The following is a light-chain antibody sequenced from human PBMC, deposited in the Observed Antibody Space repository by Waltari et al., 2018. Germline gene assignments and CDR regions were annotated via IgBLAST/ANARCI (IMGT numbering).Light chain of an antibody. CDR2: GNN. Sequence: QSAMTQPLSVSGSPGQSVTIACTGSSPNIGAPSDVHCYQPLPRTAPRLLIYGNNHRPSGVPDRFSGSKSGTSASLAITGLQAEDEADYYCQSYDSSLSGVVFGGGTKLTVL. CDR3: QSYDSSLSGVV. V-gene: IGLV1-40*02. J-gene: IGLJ2*01. CDR1: SPNIGAPSD.